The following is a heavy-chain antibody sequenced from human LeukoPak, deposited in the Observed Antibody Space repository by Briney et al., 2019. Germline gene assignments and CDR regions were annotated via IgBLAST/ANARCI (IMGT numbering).Heavy chain of an antibody. J-gene: IGHJ4*02. Sequence: NSSETLSLTCAVYGGSFSGYYWSWIRQPPGKELEWIGEINHSGSTNYNPSLKSRVTISVDTSKNQFSLKLSSVTAADTAVYYCARSRYSYGYYFDYWGQGTLVTVSS. V-gene: IGHV4-34*01. CDR2: INHSGST. CDR3: ARSRYSYGYYFDY. D-gene: IGHD5-18*01. CDR1: GGSFSGYY.